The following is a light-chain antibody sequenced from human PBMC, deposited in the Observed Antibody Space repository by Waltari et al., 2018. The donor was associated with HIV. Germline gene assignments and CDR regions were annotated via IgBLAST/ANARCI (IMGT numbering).Light chain of an antibody. V-gene: IGKV1-5*03. CDR2: KAS. CDR1: QTITIW. Sequence: DIQMTQSPSTLSASVGDRVTITCRASQTITIWLAWYQQKPGKAPKLLIYKASDLESGVPSRFSGSGSGTEFTLTISSLQPDDFATYYYQQYNSYWTFGQGTKVEIK. J-gene: IGKJ1*01. CDR3: QQYNSYWT.